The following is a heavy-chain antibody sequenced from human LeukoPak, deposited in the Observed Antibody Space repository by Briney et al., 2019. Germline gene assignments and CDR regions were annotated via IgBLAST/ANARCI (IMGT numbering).Heavy chain of an antibody. Sequence: GGSLRLSCAASGFTFSSYWMSWVRQAPGKGLEWVANIKQDGSEKYYVDSVKGRFTISRDNAKNSLYLQMNSLRAEDTAVYYCAKDSSSWYWWFDPWGQGTLVTVSS. J-gene: IGHJ5*02. CDR2: IKQDGSEK. CDR1: GFTFSSYW. D-gene: IGHD6-13*01. V-gene: IGHV3-7*01. CDR3: AKDSSSWYWWFDP.